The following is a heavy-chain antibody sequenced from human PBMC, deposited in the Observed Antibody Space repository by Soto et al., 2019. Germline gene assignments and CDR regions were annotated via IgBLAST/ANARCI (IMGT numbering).Heavy chain of an antibody. J-gene: IGHJ4*02. D-gene: IGHD1-26*01. V-gene: IGHV3-21*06. CDR2: ITGNSEYK. Sequence: LRLSCVVSGVSFSDYSMNWVRQAPGKGLEWVSLITGNSEYKYYAGSVKGRFTVSRDNAKNSLYLQMNSLTVEDTAVYYCARSGELLQTFDSWGQGTLVTVSS. CDR1: GVSFSDYS. CDR3: ARSGELLQTFDS.